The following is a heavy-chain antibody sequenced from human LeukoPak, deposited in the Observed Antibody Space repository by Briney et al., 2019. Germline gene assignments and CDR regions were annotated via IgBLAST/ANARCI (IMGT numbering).Heavy chain of an antibody. CDR3: ARGGGSGWTFGAFDI. V-gene: IGHV3-48*01. CDR1: GFTFSSYS. J-gene: IGHJ3*02. CDR2: ISSSSSTI. D-gene: IGHD6-19*01. Sequence: GGSLRLSCAASGFTFSSYSMNWVRQAPGKGLEWVSYISSSSSTIYYADSVKGRFTISRDNAKNSLYLQMNSLRAEDTAVYYCARGGGSGWTFGAFDIWGQGTMVTVSS.